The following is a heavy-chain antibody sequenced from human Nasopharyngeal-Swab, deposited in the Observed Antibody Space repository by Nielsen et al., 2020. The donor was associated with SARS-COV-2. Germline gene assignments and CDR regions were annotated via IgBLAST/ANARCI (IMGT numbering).Heavy chain of an antibody. V-gene: IGHV3-30-3*01. Sequence: SLKISCAASGFTFSSYAMHWVRQAPGKGLEWVAVISYDGSNKYYADSVKGRFTISRDNSKNTLYLQMNSLGAEDTAVYYCASAYGGSYWYFGLWGRGTLVTVSS. J-gene: IGHJ2*01. CDR1: GFTFSSYA. D-gene: IGHD4-23*01. CDR2: ISYDGSNK. CDR3: ASAYGGSYWYFGL.